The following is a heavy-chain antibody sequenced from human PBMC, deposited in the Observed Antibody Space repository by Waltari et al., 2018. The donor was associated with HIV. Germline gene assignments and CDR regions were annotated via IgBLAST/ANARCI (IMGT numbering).Heavy chain of an antibody. V-gene: IGHV3-21*01. CDR3: ARDLSYYYGMDV. J-gene: IGHJ6*02. CDR2: ISGPSDYI. Sequence: LEWVSSISGPSDYIYYVDSVKGRFTVSRDNAKNSLYLQMNSLRAEDSAIYYCARDLSYYYGMDVWGPGTTVIVSS.